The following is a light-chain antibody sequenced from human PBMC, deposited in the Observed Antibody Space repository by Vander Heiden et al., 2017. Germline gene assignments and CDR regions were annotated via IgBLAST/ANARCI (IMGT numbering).Light chain of an antibody. J-gene: IGLJ3*02. CDR1: SPHLGNNY. CDR2: EKN. CDR3: GTWDSSLSAWV. V-gene: IGLV1-51*02. Sequence: HSVLTQPPSVSAAPGQKVTISCSGSSPHLGNNYVLWYQQVPETAPKLLIYEKNKRPSGIPDRFSGSNSGTSATLGITGLQTGDEADYYCGTWDSSLSAWVFGGGTKLTV.